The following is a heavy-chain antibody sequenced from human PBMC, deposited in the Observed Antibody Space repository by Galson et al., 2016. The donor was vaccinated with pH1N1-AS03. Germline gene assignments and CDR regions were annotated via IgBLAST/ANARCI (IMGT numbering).Heavy chain of an antibody. CDR2: TYLRSTWYH. CDR1: GDSVLSDSAA. CDR3: VRDIYGDPLGE. J-gene: IGHJ4*02. D-gene: IGHD4-17*01. Sequence: CAISGDSVLSDSAAWNWVRQSPSRGLEWLGRTYLRSTWYHDYAESMKSRIISNADTSKNQFSLQLNSVTPEDTAVYYCVRDIYGDPLGEWGQGTLVTVSS. V-gene: IGHV6-1*01.